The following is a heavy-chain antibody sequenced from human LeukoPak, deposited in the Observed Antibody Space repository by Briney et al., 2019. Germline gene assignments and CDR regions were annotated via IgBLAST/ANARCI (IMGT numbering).Heavy chain of an antibody. V-gene: IGHV4-34*01. J-gene: IGHJ4*02. CDR2: INHSGST. CDR3: AIYGSGNYYKDY. CDR1: GGSFSGYY. D-gene: IGHD3-10*01. Sequence: SETLSLTCAVYGGSFSGYYWSWIRQPPGKGLEWIGEINHSGSTNYNPSLKSRVTISVDTSKNQFSLKPSSVTAADTAVYYCAIYGSGNYYKDYWGQGTLVSVSS.